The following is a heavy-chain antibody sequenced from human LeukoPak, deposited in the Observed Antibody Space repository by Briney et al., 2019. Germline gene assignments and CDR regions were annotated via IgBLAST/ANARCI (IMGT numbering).Heavy chain of an antibody. Sequence: GGSLRLSCAASGFTFSSSETHWVRQAPGKGLEWLSYISTSGGTIYSADSVRGRFTISRDNAKNSLYLQLNTLRVEDTAVYYCARDQGNSGYDLAFDCWGQGTLVTVSS. CDR2: ISTSGGTI. D-gene: IGHD5-12*01. CDR3: ARDQGNSGYDLAFDC. J-gene: IGHJ4*02. V-gene: IGHV3-48*03. CDR1: GFTFSSSE.